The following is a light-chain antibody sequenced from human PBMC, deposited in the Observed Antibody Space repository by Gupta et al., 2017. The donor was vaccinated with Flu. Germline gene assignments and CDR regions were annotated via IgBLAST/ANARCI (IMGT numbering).Light chain of an antibody. CDR2: RGS. Sequence: DVVLTQSPLSLPVTLGQPASISCRSSQSLVHSNGNTYLTWFQQRPGQSPRRLIYRGSNRDSGVPDRFSGSGSGTDFTLKISRVEAEDVGVYYCMQGTHWPTFGQGTKVEIK. CDR3: MQGTHWPT. V-gene: IGKV2-30*02. CDR1: QSLVHSNGNTY. J-gene: IGKJ1*01.